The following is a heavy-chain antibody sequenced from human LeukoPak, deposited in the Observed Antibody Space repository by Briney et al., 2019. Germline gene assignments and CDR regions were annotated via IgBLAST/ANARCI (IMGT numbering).Heavy chain of an antibody. CDR1: GDSISSGDYF. D-gene: IGHD6-19*01. Sequence: PSETLSLTCTVSGDSISSGDYFWSWIRQPPGKGLEWLGYISYSGSTYSNPSVESRPIMSLDTSKNQFSLRLSSVTAADTAVYYCAKNLHIAVAGKVDYWGQGTLVTVS. V-gene: IGHV4-30-4*01. J-gene: IGHJ4*02. CDR3: AKNLHIAVAGKVDY. CDR2: ISYSGST.